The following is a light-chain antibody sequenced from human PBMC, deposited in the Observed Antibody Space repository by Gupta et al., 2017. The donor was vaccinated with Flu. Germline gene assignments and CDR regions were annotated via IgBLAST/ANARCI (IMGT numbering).Light chain of an antibody. CDR2: GVS. Sequence: GNLPLTPGVRAALTCSASGSVSHSDISWYQQKHQQAPGLVPYGVSSRATGIPDRFSDRGSGRDFTINISRMDPKVVAVYYGEQYGNPHITFGPGTKVDIK. CDR3: EQYGNPHIT. CDR1: GSVSHSD. J-gene: IGKJ3*01. V-gene: IGKV3-20*01.